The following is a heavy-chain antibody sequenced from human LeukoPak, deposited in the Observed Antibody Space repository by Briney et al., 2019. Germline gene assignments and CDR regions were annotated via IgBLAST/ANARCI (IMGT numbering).Heavy chain of an antibody. V-gene: IGHV1-2*02. CDR2: INPNSGGT. J-gene: IGHJ6*03. Sequence: GASVKVSCKASGYTFNNFGIHWVRQTPGQGLEWMGWINPNSGGTNYAQKFQGRVTMTRDTSISTAYMELSRLRSDDTAVYYCARGRDTAMGYYMDVWGKGTTVTISS. CDR3: ARGRDTAMGYYMDV. D-gene: IGHD5-18*01. CDR1: GYTFNNFG.